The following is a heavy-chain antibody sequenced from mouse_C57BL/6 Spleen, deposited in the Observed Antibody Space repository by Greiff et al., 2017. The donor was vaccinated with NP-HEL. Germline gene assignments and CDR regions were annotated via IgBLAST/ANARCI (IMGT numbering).Heavy chain of an antibody. CDR1: GYSFTGYY. J-gene: IGHJ4*01. V-gene: IGHV1-42*01. CDR2: INPSTGGT. D-gene: IGHD3-2*02. Sequence: VQLQQSGPELVKPGASVKISCTASGYSFTGYYMNWVQQSPEKSLEWIGEINPSTGGTTYNQKFKAKATLTVDKSSSTAYMQLKSLTSEDSAVYYCARGEGSSGYEMDYWGQGTSVTVSS. CDR3: ARGEGSSGYEMDY.